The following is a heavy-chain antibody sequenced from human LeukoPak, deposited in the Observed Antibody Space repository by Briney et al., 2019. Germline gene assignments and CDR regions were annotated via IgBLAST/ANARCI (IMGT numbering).Heavy chain of an antibody. Sequence: SETLSLTCTVSGDSISSYYWNWIRQPPGKGLEWIGYIYYSGSTSYNPSLKSRVTISVDTSKNQFSLKLSSVTAADTAVYYCARGAAAFDYWGQGTLVTVSS. D-gene: IGHD6-25*01. J-gene: IGHJ4*02. CDR2: IYYSGST. V-gene: IGHV4-59*01. CDR1: GDSISSYY. CDR3: ARGAAAFDY.